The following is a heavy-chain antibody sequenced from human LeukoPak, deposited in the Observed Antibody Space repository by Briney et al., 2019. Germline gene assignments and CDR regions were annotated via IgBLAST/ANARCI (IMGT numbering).Heavy chain of an antibody. CDR2: INHEGGGI. V-gene: IGHV3-7*01. CDR1: GFTFSESW. D-gene: IGHD1-1*01. J-gene: IGHJ6*02. Sequence: GGSLRLSCAASGFTFSESWMSWVRQVPGQGLEWVAHINHEGGGIQYVDSVKGRFTISRDNAKGSVHLQMNSLRAEDTATYHCATYINWVAGDVWGQGTTVIVSS. CDR3: ATYINWVAGDV.